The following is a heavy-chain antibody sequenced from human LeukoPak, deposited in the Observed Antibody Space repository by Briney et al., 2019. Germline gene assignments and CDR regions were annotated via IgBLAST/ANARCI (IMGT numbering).Heavy chain of an antibody. Sequence: SETLSLTCTVSGGSISSYYWSWIWQPAGKGLEWIGRIYTSGSTNYNPSLKSRVTISVDKSKNQFSLKLSSVTAADTAVYYCARERERYSSGWMGYYFDYWGQGTLVTVSS. CDR3: ARERERYSSGWMGYYFDY. J-gene: IGHJ4*02. V-gene: IGHV4-4*07. CDR2: IYTSGST. CDR1: GGSISSYY. D-gene: IGHD6-19*01.